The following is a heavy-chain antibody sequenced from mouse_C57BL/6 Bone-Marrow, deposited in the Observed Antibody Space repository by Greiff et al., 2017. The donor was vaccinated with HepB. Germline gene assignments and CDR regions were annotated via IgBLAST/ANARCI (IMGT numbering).Heavy chain of an antibody. CDR2: IDPSDSYT. J-gene: IGHJ4*01. V-gene: IGHV1-59*01. D-gene: IGHD1-1*01. Sequence: QVQLQQPGAELVRPGTSVKLSCKASGYTFTSYWMHWVKQRPGQGLEWIGVIDPSDSYTNYNQKFKGKATLTVDTSSSTAYMQLSSLTSEDSAVYYCARWSYYGSTLYAMDYWGRGTSVTVSS. CDR3: ARWSYYGSTLYAMDY. CDR1: GYTFTSYW.